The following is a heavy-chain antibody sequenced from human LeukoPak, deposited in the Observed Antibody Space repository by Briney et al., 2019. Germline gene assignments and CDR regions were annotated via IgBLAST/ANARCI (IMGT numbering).Heavy chain of an antibody. V-gene: IGHV3-23*01. CDR2: ISGSGGST. Sequence: GRSLRLSCAASGFTFSSYAMSWVCQAPGKGLEWVSAISGSGGSTYYDDSVKGRFTISRDNSKNTLYLQMNSLRAEDTAVYYCAKDHLPKYYGSRGYSPFDFWGQGTLVTVSS. D-gene: IGHD3-22*01. CDR3: AKDHLPKYYGSRGYSPFDF. J-gene: IGHJ4*02. CDR1: GFTFSSYA.